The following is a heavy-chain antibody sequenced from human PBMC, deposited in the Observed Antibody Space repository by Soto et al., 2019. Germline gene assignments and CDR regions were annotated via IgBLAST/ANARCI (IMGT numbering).Heavy chain of an antibody. CDR1: GGTPSNSA. Sequence: QVHLLLQSGAEVKKPGSSVKASCKASGGTPSNSAISWVRQAPGQGLEWMGGIIPVFGLVKYAQNSQGRVTITADESTNTAYIELCSMRPEDTAVYYCAGCRIVVVGSRAYYGMDVWGQGNTVPVCS. CDR2: IIPVFGLV. D-gene: IGHD3-22*01. V-gene: IGHV1-69*01. CDR3: AGCRIVVVGSRAYYGMDV. J-gene: IGHJ6*02.